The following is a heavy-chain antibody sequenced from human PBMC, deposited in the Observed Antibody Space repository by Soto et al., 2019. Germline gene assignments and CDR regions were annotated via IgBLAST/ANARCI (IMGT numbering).Heavy chain of an antibody. V-gene: IGHV4-30-2*01. D-gene: IGHD3-22*01. Sequence: QLQLQESGSGLVKPSQTLSLTCAVSGDSISSGGYSWNWIRQPPGKGLEWSGYIYHSGGTDYTPSLKSRVTITVDSSNNQFSLKLSSVTAADTAVYYCARDSRSGYYLDYWGQGTLVTVSS. J-gene: IGHJ4*02. CDR3: ARDSRSGYYLDY. CDR1: GDSISSGGYS. CDR2: IYHSGGT.